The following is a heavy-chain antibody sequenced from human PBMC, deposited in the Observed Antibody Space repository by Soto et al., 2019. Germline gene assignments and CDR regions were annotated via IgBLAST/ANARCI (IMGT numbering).Heavy chain of an antibody. CDR3: VTDNKSISAMDV. V-gene: IGHV4-31*03. CDR2: TYYTGNT. CDR1: GAAITRGGYY. J-gene: IGHJ6*02. Sequence: SETLSLTCTVSGAAITRGGYYWTWFRQHPGRGLEWLGNTYYTGNTNYNPSLKSRLAISVDTSKKKFSMRLSSVNAAATALYYCVTDNKSISAMDVWGQGNPVTVSS. D-gene: IGHD2-21*01.